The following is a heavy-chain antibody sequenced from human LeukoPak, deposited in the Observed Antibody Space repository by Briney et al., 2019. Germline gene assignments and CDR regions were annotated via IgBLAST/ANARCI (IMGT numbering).Heavy chain of an antibody. CDR1: GGSISSYY. CDR3: ARSYCGGDCYSDPFDY. Sequence: SETLSLTCTVSGGSISSYYWSWIRQPPGKGLEWIGEINHSGSTNYNPSLKSRVTISVDTSKNQFSLKLSSVTAANTAVYYCARSYCGGDCYSDPFDYWGQGTLVTVSS. V-gene: IGHV4-34*01. D-gene: IGHD2-21*02. J-gene: IGHJ4*02. CDR2: INHSGST.